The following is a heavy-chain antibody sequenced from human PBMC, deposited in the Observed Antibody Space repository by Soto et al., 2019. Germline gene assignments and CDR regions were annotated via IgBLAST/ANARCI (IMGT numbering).Heavy chain of an antibody. V-gene: IGHV1-69*01. J-gene: IGHJ5*02. CDR3: ASDHCSTTSCFNDNWFDP. CDR1: GGTFSSYA. Sequence: QVQLVQSGAEVKKPGSSVRVSCKASGGTFSSYAISWVRQAPGQGLEWMGGIIPLFRRSNYAQKFQGRVTNTADESTSTAYMELSSLSSEDTALFYCASDHCSTTSCFNDNWFDPWGKGSLVTISS. CDR2: IIPLFRRS. D-gene: IGHD2-2*01.